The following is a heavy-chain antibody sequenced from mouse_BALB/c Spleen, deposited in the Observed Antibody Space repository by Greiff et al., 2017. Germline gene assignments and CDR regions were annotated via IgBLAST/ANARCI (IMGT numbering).Heavy chain of an antibody. Sequence: EVQVVESGGDLVKPGGSLKLSCAASGFTFSSYGMSWVRQTPDKRLEWVATISSGGSYTYYPDSVKGRFTISRDNAKNTLYLQMSSLKSEDTAMYYCARRFYYGFAMDYWGQGTSVTVSS. CDR1: GFTFSSYG. CDR3: ARRFYYGFAMDY. V-gene: IGHV5-6*01. J-gene: IGHJ4*01. CDR2: ISSGGSYT. D-gene: IGHD2-2*01.